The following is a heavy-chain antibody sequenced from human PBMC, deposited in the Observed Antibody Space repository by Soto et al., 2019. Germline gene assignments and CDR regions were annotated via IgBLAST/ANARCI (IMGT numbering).Heavy chain of an antibody. J-gene: IGHJ1*01. V-gene: IGHV3-30*18. CDR3: AKGVVVTATYFHH. CDR2: ISYDEVNK. CDR1: GFTFSSYG. Sequence: GGSLRLSCAASGFTFSSYGMHWVRQAPGKGLEWVAVISYDEVNKYYADSVKGRFTISRDNSKNTLYLQMNSLGPEDTALYYCAKGVVVTATYFHHWGQGTLVTVSS. D-gene: IGHD2-21*02.